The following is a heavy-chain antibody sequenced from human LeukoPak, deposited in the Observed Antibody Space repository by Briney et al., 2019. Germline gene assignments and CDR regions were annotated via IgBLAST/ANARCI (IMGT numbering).Heavy chain of an antibody. V-gene: IGHV5-51*01. CDR3: ARSSGDYTRYYYYGMDV. D-gene: IGHD3-10*01. Sequence: ESLKISCKGSGYSFTSYWIGWVRQMPGKGLEWMGIIYPGDSDTRYSPSFQGQVTISADKSISTAYLQWSSLKASDTAMYYCARSSGDYTRYYYYGMDVWGQGTTVTVSS. J-gene: IGHJ6*02. CDR2: IYPGDSDT. CDR1: GYSFTSYW.